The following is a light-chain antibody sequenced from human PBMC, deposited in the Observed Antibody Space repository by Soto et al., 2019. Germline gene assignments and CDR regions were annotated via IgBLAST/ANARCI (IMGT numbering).Light chain of an antibody. CDR1: QSISSSY. CDR2: CAS. CDR3: QQDYNLPIT. J-gene: IGKJ5*01. V-gene: IGKV3D-7*01. Sequence: EVVLTQSPATLSLSPGEGATLSCRASQSISSSYLSWYQQKPGQAPRLLIYCASTRATGIPARFSGSGRGSGTDFTLTISSLQPEDFAVYYCQQDYNLPITFGQGTRLEIK.